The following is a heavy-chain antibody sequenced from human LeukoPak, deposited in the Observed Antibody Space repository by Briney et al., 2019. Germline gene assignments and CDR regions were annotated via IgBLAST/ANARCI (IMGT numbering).Heavy chain of an antibody. J-gene: IGHJ4*02. Sequence: ASVKVSCKASGYTFTGYYMHWVRQAPGQGLEWMGWINPNSGGTNYAQKFQGRVTMTRDTSISTAYMELSRLRSDDTAVYYCARGTGRSDVYDTSGDYWGQGTLVTVSS. V-gene: IGHV1-2*02. D-gene: IGHD3-22*01. CDR2: INPNSGGT. CDR1: GYTFTGYY. CDR3: ARGTGRSDVYDTSGDY.